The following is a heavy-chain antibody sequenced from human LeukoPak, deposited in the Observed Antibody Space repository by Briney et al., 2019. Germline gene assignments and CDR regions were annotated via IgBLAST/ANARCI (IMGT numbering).Heavy chain of an antibody. J-gene: IGHJ4*02. D-gene: IGHD6-19*01. CDR2: IRYDGSNK. Sequence: GGSLRLSCAASGCTFSSYGMHWVRQAPGKGLEWVAFIRYDGSNKYYADSVKGRFTISRDNSKNTLYLQMNSLRAEDTAVYYCAKEHKSGWYYFDYWGQGTLVTVSS. V-gene: IGHV3-30*02. CDR1: GCTFSSYG. CDR3: AKEHKSGWYYFDY.